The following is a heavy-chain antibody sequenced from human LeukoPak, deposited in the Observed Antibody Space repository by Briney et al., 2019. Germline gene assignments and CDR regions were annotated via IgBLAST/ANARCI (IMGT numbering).Heavy chain of an antibody. V-gene: IGHV3-23*01. CDR1: RFTFSSYA. CDR3: ANPAGGSYSQAYYFDY. Sequence: GGSLRLSCAASRFTFSSYAMSWVRQAPGKGLEWVSAISGSGGSTYYADSVKGRFTISRDNSKNTLYLQMNSLRAEDTAVYYCANPAGGSYSQAYYFDYWGQGTLVTVSS. D-gene: IGHD1-26*01. CDR2: ISGSGGST. J-gene: IGHJ4*02.